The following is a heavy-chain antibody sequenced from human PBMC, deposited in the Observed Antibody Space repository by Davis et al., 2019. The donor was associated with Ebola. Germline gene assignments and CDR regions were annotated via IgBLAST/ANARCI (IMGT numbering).Heavy chain of an antibody. V-gene: IGHV4-39*07. CDR1: GGSISSRNYY. CDR2: IYYEATT. J-gene: IGHJ3*02. D-gene: IGHD3-16*01. CDR3: AGFGAFDI. Sequence: SETLSLTCTVSGGSISSRNYYWGWIRQPPGKGLEWIGSIYYEATTYYNPSLKSRVTISVDTSKNQFSLKLSSVTAADTAVYYCAGFGAFDIWGQGTMVTVSS.